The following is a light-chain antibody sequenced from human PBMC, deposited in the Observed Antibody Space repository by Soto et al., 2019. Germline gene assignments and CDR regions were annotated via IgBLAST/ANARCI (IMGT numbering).Light chain of an antibody. V-gene: IGLV4-69*01. CDR2: LKSDGSH. J-gene: IGLJ3*02. CDR3: QTWGAGILV. Sequence: QPVLTQSPSASASLGASVKLTCTLSSGHSSYAIAWHQQQPEKGPRYLMKLKSDGSHSKGDGIPDRFSGSSSGAERYLTISSLQSEDEADSYCQTWGAGILVFGGGTKVTVL. CDR1: SGHSSYA.